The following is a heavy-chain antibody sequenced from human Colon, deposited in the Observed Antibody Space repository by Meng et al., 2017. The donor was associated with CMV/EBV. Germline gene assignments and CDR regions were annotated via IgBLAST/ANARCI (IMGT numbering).Heavy chain of an antibody. V-gene: IGHV3-7*04. CDR3: VRGHYDGA. D-gene: IGHD3-16*01. CDR2: IKADGSET. J-gene: IGHJ4*03. CDR1: RFSFSDFW. Sequence: GGSLRLSCTVSRFSFSDFWMNWVRQAPGKGLEWVANIKADGSETYYADSVKGRFIISRDNAENSLYLQMNSLRVEDTAVYFCVRGHYDGAWGHGTLVTVSS.